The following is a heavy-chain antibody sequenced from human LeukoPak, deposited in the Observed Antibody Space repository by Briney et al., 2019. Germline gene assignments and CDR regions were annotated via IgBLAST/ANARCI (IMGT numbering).Heavy chain of an antibody. CDR2: ISSSSSYI. CDR1: GFTFSSYS. Sequence: GGSLRLSCAASGFTFSSYSMNWVRQAPGKGLEWVSSISSSSSYIYYADSVKGRFTISRDNAKNSLYLQMNSLRAEDTAVYYCASPRKDYGDYGYYYYGMDVWGQGTTVTVSS. D-gene: IGHD4-17*01. V-gene: IGHV3-21*01. CDR3: ASPRKDYGDYGYYYYGMDV. J-gene: IGHJ6*02.